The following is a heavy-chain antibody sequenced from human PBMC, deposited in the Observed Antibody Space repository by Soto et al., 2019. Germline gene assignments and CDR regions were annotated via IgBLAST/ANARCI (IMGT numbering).Heavy chain of an antibody. CDR2: ISYDGNNK. CDR3: AREAHRSGWYTVEY. D-gene: IGHD6-19*01. Sequence: QVQLVESGGGVVQPGRSLRLSCAASGFTFSNYAMQWVRQAPGKGLEWVAFISYDGNNKYYADSVKGRLTISRDNSKNTVYLHMNSLRTEDTALYYCAREAHRSGWYTVEYWGQGTLVTVSS. J-gene: IGHJ4*02. CDR1: GFTFSNYA. V-gene: IGHV3-30-3*01.